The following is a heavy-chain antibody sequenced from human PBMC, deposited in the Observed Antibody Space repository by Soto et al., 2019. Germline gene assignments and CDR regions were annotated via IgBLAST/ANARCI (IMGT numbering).Heavy chain of an antibody. J-gene: IGHJ3*02. CDR3: ARDRYSSSWYAVFDI. D-gene: IGHD6-13*01. V-gene: IGHV3-21*01. CDR2: ISSSSSYI. CDR1: GFTFSSYS. Sequence: GGPLRLSCAASGFTFSSYSMNWVRQAPGKGLEWVSSISSSSSYIYYADSVKGRFTISRDNAKNSLYLQMNSLRAEDTDVYYCARDRYSSSWYAVFDIWAKGTMVTVS.